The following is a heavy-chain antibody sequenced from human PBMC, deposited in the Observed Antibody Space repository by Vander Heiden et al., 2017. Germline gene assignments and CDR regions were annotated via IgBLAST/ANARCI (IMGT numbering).Heavy chain of an antibody. D-gene: IGHD5-12*01. J-gene: IGHJ2*01. V-gene: IGHV1-18*01. CDR3: ARAGYGGRYDDPDFWCFDL. CDR1: GYTFSSYG. Sequence: AQLVRSGGEVSTPAAPLLVSCPASGYTFSSYGFTCVRQAPGQGLEWMGWSSSYNGNINYAQKFQGSVAMTTDTTTSTAYMELRSLRSDDTAMYDCARAGYGGRYDDPDFWCFDLWGRGTLVTVSS. CDR2: SSSYNGNI.